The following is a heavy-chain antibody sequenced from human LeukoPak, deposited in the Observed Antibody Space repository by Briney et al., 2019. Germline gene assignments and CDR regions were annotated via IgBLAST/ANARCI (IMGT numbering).Heavy chain of an antibody. J-gene: IGHJ4*02. Sequence: GGSVRLSCAASGFTFSDYYMSWIRQAPGKGLEWVSYISSSGSTIYYADSVKGRFTISRDNAKNSLYLQMNSLRAEDTAVYYCASLRFGELLAPFYYWGQGTLVTVSS. V-gene: IGHV3-11*01. D-gene: IGHD3-10*01. CDR2: ISSSGSTI. CDR3: ASLRFGELLAPFYY. CDR1: GFTFSDYY.